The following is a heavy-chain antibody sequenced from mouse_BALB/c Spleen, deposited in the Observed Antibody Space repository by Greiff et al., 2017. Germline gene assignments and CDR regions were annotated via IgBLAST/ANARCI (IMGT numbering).Heavy chain of an antibody. J-gene: IGHJ3*01. Sequence: DVKLVESGGGLVKPGGSLKLSCAASGFTFSSYAMSWVRQTPEKRLEWVASISSGGSTYYPDSVKGRFTISRDNARNILYLQMSSLRSEDTAMYYCAREEGTGTGAYWGQGTLVTVSA. CDR2: ISSGGST. CDR3: AREEGTGTGAY. CDR1: GFTFSSYA. V-gene: IGHV5-6-5*01. D-gene: IGHD4-1*01.